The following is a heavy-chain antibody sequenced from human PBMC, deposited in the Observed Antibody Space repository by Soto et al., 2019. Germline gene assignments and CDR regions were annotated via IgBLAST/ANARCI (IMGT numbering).Heavy chain of an antibody. Sequence: KQSQTLSLTCAISGDSVSSNSAAWNWIRQSPSRGLEWLGRTYYRSKWYNDYAVSVKSRITINPDTSKNQFSLQLNSVTPEDTAVYYCARVMSSSSLYYYYYGMDVWGQGTTVTVSS. CDR2: TYYRSKWYN. V-gene: IGHV6-1*01. CDR3: ARVMSSSSLYYYYYGMDV. CDR1: GDSVSSNSAA. J-gene: IGHJ6*02. D-gene: IGHD6-6*01.